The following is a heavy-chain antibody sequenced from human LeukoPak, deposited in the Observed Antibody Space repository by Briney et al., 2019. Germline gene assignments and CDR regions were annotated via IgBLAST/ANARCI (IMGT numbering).Heavy chain of an antibody. J-gene: IGHJ5*02. CDR2: IYHSGST. V-gene: IGHV4-39*07. CDR3: ARGEWCSSTSCHIVNWFDP. CDR1: GGSISSSTYY. D-gene: IGHD2-2*01. Sequence: ETSETLSLTCTVSGGSISSSTYYWGWIRQPPGKGLEWIGSIYHSGSTYYNPSLKSRVTISVDTSKNQFSLKLSSVTAADTAVYYCARGEWCSSTSCHIVNWFDPWGQGTLVTVSS.